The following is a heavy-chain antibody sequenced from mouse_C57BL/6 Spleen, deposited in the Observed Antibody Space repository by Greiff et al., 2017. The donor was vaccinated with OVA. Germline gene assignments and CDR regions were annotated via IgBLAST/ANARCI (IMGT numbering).Heavy chain of an antibody. V-gene: IGHV14-3*01. J-gene: IGHJ1*03. CDR3: DSGGNYAGYFDV. CDR2: IDPANGNT. Sequence: EVQLQQSVAELVRPGASVKLSCTASGFTIKNTYMHWVKQRPEQGLEWIGRIDPANGNTKYAPKFQGKATITADTSSNTAYLQLSSLTSEDTAIDYCDSGGNYAGYFDVWGTGTTVTVSS. D-gene: IGHD2-1*01. CDR1: GFTIKNTY.